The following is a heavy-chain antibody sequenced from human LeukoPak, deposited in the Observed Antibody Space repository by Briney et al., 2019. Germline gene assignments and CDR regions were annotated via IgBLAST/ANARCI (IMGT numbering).Heavy chain of an antibody. V-gene: IGHV3-33*08. CDR1: GFSFSSYW. CDR2: IWYDGSNK. J-gene: IGHJ4*02. Sequence: GGSLRLSCGASGFSFSSYWMSWVRQAPGKGLEWVAVIWYDGSNKYYADSVKGRFTISRDNSKNTLYLQMNSLRAEDTAVYYCARDPYSGSYYPDYWGQGTLVTVSS. D-gene: IGHD1-26*01. CDR3: ARDPYSGSYYPDY.